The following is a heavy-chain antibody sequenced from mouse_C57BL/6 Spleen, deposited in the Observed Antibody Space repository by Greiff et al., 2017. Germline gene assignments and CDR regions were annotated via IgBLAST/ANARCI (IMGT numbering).Heavy chain of an antibody. Sequence: QVPVKQSVAELARPCASVKMSCKASGYTFTSYTMHLVKLRPGQGLEWIGYINPSSGYTKYNQKFKDKATLTADKSSSTAYMQLSSLTSEDSAVYYCARGTGGVDYWGQGTTLTVSS. CDR2: INPSSGYT. CDR3: ARGTGGVDY. CDR1: GYTFTSYT. V-gene: IGHV1-4*01. D-gene: IGHD4-1*01. J-gene: IGHJ2*01.